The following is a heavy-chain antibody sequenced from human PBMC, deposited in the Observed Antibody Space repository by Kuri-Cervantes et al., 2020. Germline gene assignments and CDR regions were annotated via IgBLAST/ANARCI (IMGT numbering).Heavy chain of an antibody. J-gene: IGHJ4*02. D-gene: IGHD3-22*01. CDR2: IYTSGSI. CDR1: GGSISSGSYY. Sequence: SETLSLTCTVSGGSISSGSYYWSWIRQPAGKGLEFIGCIYTSGSIHCNPSLKSRVTISVDTSKNQFSLKLSAVTAADTAVYYCACYYKGAYWGQGTLVTVSS. V-gene: IGHV4-61*02. CDR3: ACYYKGAY.